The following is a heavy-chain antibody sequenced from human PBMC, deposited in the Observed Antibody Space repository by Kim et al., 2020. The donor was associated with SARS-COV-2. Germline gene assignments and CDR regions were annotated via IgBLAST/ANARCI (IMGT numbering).Heavy chain of an antibody. CDR2: VNDSGTT. CDR3: AKGPLRYFDD. Sequence: SETLSLTCAVSGLSLSGLYWSWFRQPPGKAPEWIGEVNDSGTTNYSPSLKSRLTISVDRSRNQFSLNLMSVTAADTGVYYCAKGPLRYFDDWGQGTLVTVSS. D-gene: IGHD3-9*01. V-gene: IGHV4-34*01. J-gene: IGHJ4*02. CDR1: GLSLSGLY.